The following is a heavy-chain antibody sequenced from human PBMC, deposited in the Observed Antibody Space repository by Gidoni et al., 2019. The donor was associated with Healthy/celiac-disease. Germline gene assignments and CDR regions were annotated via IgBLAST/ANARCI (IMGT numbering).Heavy chain of an antibody. CDR3: ARPEPYYYDSSGFYAFDI. CDR1: GFTFSSYE. V-gene: IGHV3-48*03. CDR2: ISSSGSTI. Sequence: EVQLVESGGGLVQPGGSLRLSCAASGFTFSSYEMNWVRQAPGKGLEWVSYISSSGSTIYYADSVKGRFTISRDNAKNSLYLQMNSLRAEDTAVYYCARPEPYYYDSSGFYAFDIWGQGTMVTVSS. D-gene: IGHD3-22*01. J-gene: IGHJ3*02.